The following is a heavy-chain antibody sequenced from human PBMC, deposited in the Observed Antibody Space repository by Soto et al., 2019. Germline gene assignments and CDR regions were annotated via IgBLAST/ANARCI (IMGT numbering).Heavy chain of an antibody. CDR3: ARDRVVSFTRIVVDPGY. V-gene: IGHV3-30-3*01. CDR2: ISYDGSNK. D-gene: IGHD3-22*01. J-gene: IGHJ4*02. Sequence: PGGSLRLSCAASGFNFSSYDMHWVRQAPRKGLEWVAVISYDGSNKHYADSVKGRFTISRDNSKNPLYLQMSSLRAEDTAVYYCARDRVVSFTRIVVDPGYWGQGTLVTVSS. CDR1: GFNFSSYD.